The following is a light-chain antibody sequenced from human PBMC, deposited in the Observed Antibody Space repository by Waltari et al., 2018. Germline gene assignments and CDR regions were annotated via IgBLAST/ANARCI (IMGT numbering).Light chain of an antibody. CDR2: ATS. CDR3: QQSYRTPPLT. V-gene: IGKV1-39*01. J-gene: IGKJ4*01. Sequence: DIQMTQSPSSLSASVGDRVTIPCRAIQSIGGYLKWYQQKPGKAPKVLIYATSSLQSGVPSRFFGSVSATNFTIIISSRQPEDFATYYCQQSYRTPPLTFGGGTKVEIK. CDR1: QSIGGY.